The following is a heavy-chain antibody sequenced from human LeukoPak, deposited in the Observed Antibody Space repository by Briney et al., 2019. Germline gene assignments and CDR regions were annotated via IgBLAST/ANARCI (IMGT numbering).Heavy chain of an antibody. J-gene: IGHJ4*02. CDR3: ARERGGESSGWPYYFDY. D-gene: IGHD6-19*01. Sequence: SVKVSCKASGGTFSSYAISWVRQAPGQGLEWMGRIIPIFGTANYAQKFQGRVTITTDESTGTAYMELSSLRSEDTAVYYCARERGGESSGWPYYFDYWGQGTLVTVSS. V-gene: IGHV1-69*05. CDR1: GGTFSSYA. CDR2: IIPIFGTA.